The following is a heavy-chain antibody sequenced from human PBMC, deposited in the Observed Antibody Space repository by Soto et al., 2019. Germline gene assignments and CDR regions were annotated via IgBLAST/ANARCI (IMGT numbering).Heavy chain of an antibody. CDR1: GGTFSSYT. J-gene: IGHJ4*02. V-gene: IGHV1-24*01. D-gene: IGHD3-16*02. CDR3: ATDPAPLYDYVWGSYRY. Sequence: ASVKVSCKASGGTFSSYTISWVRQAPGKGLEWMGGFDPEDGETIYAQKFQGRVTMTEDTSTDTAYMELSSLRSEDTAVYYCATDPAPLYDYVWGSYRYWGQGTLVTVSS. CDR2: FDPEDGET.